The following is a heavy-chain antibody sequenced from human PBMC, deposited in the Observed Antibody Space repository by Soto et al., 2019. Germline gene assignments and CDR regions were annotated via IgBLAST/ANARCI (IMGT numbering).Heavy chain of an antibody. V-gene: IGHV3-11*01. CDR1: GFTFSDYY. CDR3: ARDHRGDGYNPLNY. Sequence: LRLSCAASGFTFSDYYMSWIRQAPGKGLEWVSYISSSGSTIYYADSVKGRFTISRDNDKNSMYLQMNSLRAEDTAVYYCARDHRGDGYNPLNYWGQGTLVTVSS. CDR2: ISSSGSTI. J-gene: IGHJ4*02. D-gene: IGHD5-12*01.